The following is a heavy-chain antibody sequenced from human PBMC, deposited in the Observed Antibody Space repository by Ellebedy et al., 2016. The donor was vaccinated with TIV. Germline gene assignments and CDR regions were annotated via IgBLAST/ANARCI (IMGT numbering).Heavy chain of an antibody. V-gene: IGHV1-2*02. J-gene: IGHJ5*02. CDR3: AGGHHWFNP. D-gene: IGHD3-16*01. CDR1: GYTFTSYG. Sequence: ASVKVSCXASGYTFTSYGISWVRQAPGQGLEWMGWINPNSGGTNYAQKFQGRVTMTRDTSISTAYMELSRLRSDDTAVYYCAGGHHWFNPWGQGTLVTVSS. CDR2: INPNSGGT.